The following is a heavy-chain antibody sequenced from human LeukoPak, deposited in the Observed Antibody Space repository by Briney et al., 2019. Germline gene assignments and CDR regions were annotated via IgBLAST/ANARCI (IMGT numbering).Heavy chain of an antibody. V-gene: IGHV4-61*02. CDR3: ARDYAYFDY. Sequence: SETLSLTCTVSDGSISSGSYYWSWIRQPAGKGLDWIGRIYTTGSTNYNPSLKSRVTISVDTSKNQFSLRLSSVTAADTAVYYCARDYAYFDYWGQGTLVTVSS. CDR1: DGSISSGSYY. D-gene: IGHD4-17*01. CDR2: IYTTGST. J-gene: IGHJ4*02.